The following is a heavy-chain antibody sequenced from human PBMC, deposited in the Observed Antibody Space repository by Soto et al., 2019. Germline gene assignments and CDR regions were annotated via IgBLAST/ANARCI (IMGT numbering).Heavy chain of an antibody. V-gene: IGHV3-30-3*01. CDR3: AREWCSSTSCPVRYYGMDV. D-gene: IGHD2-2*01. J-gene: IGHJ6*02. Sequence: PGGSLRLSCAASGFTFSSYAMHWVRQAPGKGLEWVAVISYDGSNKYYADSVKGRFTISRDNSKNTLYLQMNSLRAEDTAVYYCAREWCSSTSCPVRYYGMDVWGQGTTVNVSS. CDR1: GFTFSSYA. CDR2: ISYDGSNK.